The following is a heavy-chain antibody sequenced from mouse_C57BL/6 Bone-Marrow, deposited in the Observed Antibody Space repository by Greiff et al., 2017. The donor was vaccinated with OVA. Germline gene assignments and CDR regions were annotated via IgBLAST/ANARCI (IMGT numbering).Heavy chain of an antibody. CDR1: GYTFTSYW. Sequence: QVQLQQPGAELVKPGASVKMSCKASGYTFTSYWITWVKQRPGQGLEWIGDIYPGSGSTNYNEKFKSKATLTVDTSSSTAYMQLSSLTSEDSAVYYCARAYYSNCGGGYWGQGTTLTVSS. CDR3: ARAYYSNCGGGY. D-gene: IGHD2-5*01. CDR2: IYPGSGST. J-gene: IGHJ2*01. V-gene: IGHV1-55*01.